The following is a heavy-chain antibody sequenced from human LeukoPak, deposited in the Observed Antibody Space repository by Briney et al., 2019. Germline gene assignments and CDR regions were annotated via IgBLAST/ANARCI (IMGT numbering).Heavy chain of an antibody. CDR3: ARAGGQGSSWYWFDP. CDR2: INAYNGDT. V-gene: IGHV1-18*01. Sequence: ASVKVSCKASNYTFTSYGISWVRQAPGQGLEWMAWINAYNGDTNYAQKLQGRVTLTTDTSTSTAYMELRSLRSEDTAVYYCARAGGQGSSWYWFDPWGQGTLVTVSS. D-gene: IGHD6-13*01. J-gene: IGHJ5*02. CDR1: NYTFTSYG.